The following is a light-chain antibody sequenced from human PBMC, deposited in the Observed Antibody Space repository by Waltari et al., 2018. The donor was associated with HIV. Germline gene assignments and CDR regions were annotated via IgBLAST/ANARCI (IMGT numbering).Light chain of an antibody. Sequence: YELTQPPSVSVSPGQTAKITCPGDGFPDPHAPWYQQRPGQAPVLVIYKDKERPSGIPERFSGSSSGTTATLNISGVLEEDEAEYYCQSADSSETLGVFGGGTKLTVL. CDR2: KDK. CDR1: GFPDPH. CDR3: QSADSSETLGV. V-gene: IGLV3-25*03. J-gene: IGLJ3*02.